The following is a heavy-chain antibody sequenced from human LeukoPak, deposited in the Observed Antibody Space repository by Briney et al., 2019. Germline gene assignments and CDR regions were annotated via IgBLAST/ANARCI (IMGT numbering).Heavy chain of an antibody. V-gene: IGHV3-23*01. D-gene: IGHD3-3*01. CDR3: AKGDYFWSGSPF. CDR1: GFTFSSYA. CDR2: ISGSGGST. J-gene: IGHJ4*02. Sequence: GGSLRLSCTASGFTFSSYAMSWVRQAPGTGLEWVSDISGSGGSTYYADSVKGRFTISRDNSKNTLYLQMNSLRAEDTAVYYCAKGDYFWSGSPFWGQGTLVTVSS.